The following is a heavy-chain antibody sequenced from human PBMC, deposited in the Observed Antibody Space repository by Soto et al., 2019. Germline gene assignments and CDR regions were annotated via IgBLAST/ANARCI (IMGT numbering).Heavy chain of an antibody. Sequence: SQTLSLTCAISGDSVSSDSAAWNWIRQSPSIGIEWLGRTYYRSKWYNDYAVSVKSRITINPDTSKNQFSLQLNSVTPEDTAVYYCARSMMVRGVFNWFDPWGQGTRVTVSS. V-gene: IGHV6-1*01. CDR2: TYYRSKWYN. D-gene: IGHD3-10*01. J-gene: IGHJ5*02. CDR1: GDSVSSDSAA. CDR3: ARSMMVRGVFNWFDP.